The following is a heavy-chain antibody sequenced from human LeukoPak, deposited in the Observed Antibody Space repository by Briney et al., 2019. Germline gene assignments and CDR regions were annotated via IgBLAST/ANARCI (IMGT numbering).Heavy chain of an antibody. CDR3: AKSPHTAGGSWDYFDY. D-gene: IGHD6-13*01. J-gene: IGHJ4*02. V-gene: IGHV3-9*01. CDR2: ISWNSGSI. Sequence: GGSLRLSCAASGFTFTTYWMSWVRQAPGKGLGWVSGISWNSGSIGYADSVKGRFTISRDNAKNSLYLQMNGLRAEDTALYYCAKSPHTAGGSWDYFDYWGQGTLVTVSS. CDR1: GFTFTTYW.